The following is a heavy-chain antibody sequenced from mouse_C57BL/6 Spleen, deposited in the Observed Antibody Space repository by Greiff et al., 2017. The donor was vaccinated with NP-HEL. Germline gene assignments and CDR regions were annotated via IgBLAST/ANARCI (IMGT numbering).Heavy chain of an antibody. V-gene: IGHV1-59*01. Sequence: VQLQQPGAELVRPGTSVKLSCKASGYTFTSYWMHWVKQRPGQGLEWIGVIDPSDSYTNYNQKFKGKATLTVDTSSSTAYMQLSSLTSEDSAVYYCAGGTAWFAYWGQGTLVTVSA. CDR2: IDPSDSYT. J-gene: IGHJ3*01. CDR1: GYTFTSYW. D-gene: IGHD1-1*02. CDR3: AGGTAWFAY.